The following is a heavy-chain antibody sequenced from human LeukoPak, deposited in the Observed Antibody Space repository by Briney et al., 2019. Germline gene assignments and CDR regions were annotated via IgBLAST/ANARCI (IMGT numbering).Heavy chain of an antibody. Sequence: SVKVSCKASGGTFSSYAISWVRQAPGQGLEWMGGIIPIFGTANYAQKFQGRVTITADESTITAYMELSSLRSEDAAVYYCARAGELYYYDSSGYYYPSGWFDPWGQGTLVTVSS. D-gene: IGHD3-22*01. CDR2: IIPIFGTA. V-gene: IGHV1-69*01. CDR3: ARAGELYYYDSSGYYYPSGWFDP. CDR1: GGTFSSYA. J-gene: IGHJ5*02.